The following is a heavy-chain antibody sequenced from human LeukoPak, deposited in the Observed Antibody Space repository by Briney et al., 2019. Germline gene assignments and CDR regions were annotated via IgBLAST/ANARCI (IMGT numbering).Heavy chain of an antibody. CDR1: GYTFTDYY. J-gene: IGHJ4*02. Sequence: GASVKVSCKASGYTFTDYYMHWVRQAPGQGLEWMGWINPNSGGTNYAQKFQGRVTMTRDTSISTAYMELSRLRSDDTAVYYCARDTETYYYDSSGPIDYWGQGTLVTVSS. D-gene: IGHD3-22*01. V-gene: IGHV1-2*02. CDR3: ARDTETYYYDSSGPIDY. CDR2: INPNSGGT.